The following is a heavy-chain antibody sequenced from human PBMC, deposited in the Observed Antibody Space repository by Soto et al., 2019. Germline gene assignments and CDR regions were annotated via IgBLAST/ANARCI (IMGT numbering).Heavy chain of an antibody. CDR2: ISSGGSFI. D-gene: IGHD3-16*01. Sequence: PGGSLRLSCAASGFTFSDYYMSWIRQAPGKGLEYISYISSGGSFIYYADSVKGRFTISRDTAKTSLYLQVNSLRAEDTALYYCARHRYYEGSVPGYGMDVWGQGPTVTVSS. CDR1: GFTFSDYY. V-gene: IGHV3-11*01. J-gene: IGHJ6*02. CDR3: ARHRYYEGSVPGYGMDV.